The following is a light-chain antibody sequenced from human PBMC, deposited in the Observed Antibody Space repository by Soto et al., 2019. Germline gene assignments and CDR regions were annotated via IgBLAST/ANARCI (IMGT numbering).Light chain of an antibody. CDR3: CSYARSSSVV. CDR2: EDS. Sequence: QSALTQPASVSGSPGQSITISCTGTSSDVGSYNLVSWYQQHPGKAPKLMIYEDSKRPSGVSNRFSGSKSGNTASLTISGLQAEDEADYWCCSYARSSSVVFGGGTKLTVL. CDR1: SSDVGSYNL. J-gene: IGLJ2*01. V-gene: IGLV2-23*01.